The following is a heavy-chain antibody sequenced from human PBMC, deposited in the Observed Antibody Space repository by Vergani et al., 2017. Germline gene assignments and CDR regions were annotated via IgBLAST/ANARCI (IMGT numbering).Heavy chain of an antibody. J-gene: IGHJ4*02. D-gene: IGHD2-15*01. CDR3: VRDTWESGGPYSGC. CDR2: IYYSGST. Sequence: QVQLQESGPGLVKPSETLSLTCTVSNDSVSNTFYYWGWIRQTPGKGLEWIGSIYYSGSTYYNPSLRSRLTISVETSKNQFSLRVNSLTAADTAVYYCVRDTWESGGPYSGCWGRGTLVSVSS. V-gene: IGHV4-39*02. CDR1: NDSVSNTFYY.